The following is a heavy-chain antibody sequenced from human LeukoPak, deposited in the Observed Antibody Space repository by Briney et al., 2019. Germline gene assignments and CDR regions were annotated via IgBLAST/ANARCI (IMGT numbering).Heavy chain of an antibody. J-gene: IGHJ3*02. Sequence: ASVKVSCKASGYTFTSYYMHWVRQAPGQGLEWMGIINPSGGSTSYAQKFQGRVTMTRDTSTSTVYMELSSLRSEDTAVYYCARDRAGWFGELYPDAFDIWGQGTMVTVSS. CDR2: INPSGGST. CDR1: GYTFTSYY. D-gene: IGHD3-10*01. V-gene: IGHV1-46*01. CDR3: ARDRAGWFGELYPDAFDI.